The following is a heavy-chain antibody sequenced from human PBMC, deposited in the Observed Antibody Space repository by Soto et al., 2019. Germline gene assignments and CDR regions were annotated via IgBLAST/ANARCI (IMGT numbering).Heavy chain of an antibody. CDR3: ARDDIMVRGGHGMDV. CDR2: IIPIFGTA. V-gene: IGHV1-69*06. Sequence: QVQLVQSGAEVKTPGSSVKVSCKASGGTFSSYAISWVRQAPGQGLEWMGGIIPIFGTASYAKQVQGRVTLTADKSTRTAYMELSSLRSEDTAGYYCARDDIMVRGGHGMDVWGQGTTVTVSS. CDR1: GGTFSSYA. D-gene: IGHD3-10*01. J-gene: IGHJ6*02.